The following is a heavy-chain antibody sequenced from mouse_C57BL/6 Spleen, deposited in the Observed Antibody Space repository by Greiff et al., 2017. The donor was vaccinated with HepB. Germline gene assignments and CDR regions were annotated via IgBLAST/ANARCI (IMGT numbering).Heavy chain of an antibody. D-gene: IGHD2-4*01. CDR1: GYTFTSYW. Sequence: QVQLQQPGAELVKPGASVKMSCKASGYTFTSYWITWVKQRPGQGLEWIGDIYPGSGSTNYNEKFKSKATLTVDTSSSTAYMQLSNLTSEDSAVDYCARPPRYDYGDWYFDVWGTGTTVTVSS. J-gene: IGHJ1*03. CDR2: IYPGSGST. V-gene: IGHV1-55*01. CDR3: ARPPRYDYGDWYFDV.